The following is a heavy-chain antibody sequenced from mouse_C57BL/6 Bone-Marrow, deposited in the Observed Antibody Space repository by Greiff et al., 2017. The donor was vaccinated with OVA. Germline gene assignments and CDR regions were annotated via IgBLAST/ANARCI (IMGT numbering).Heavy chain of an antibody. CDR2: IDPENGDT. CDR3: TTLAVDYYAMDY. V-gene: IGHV14-4*01. Sequence: EAQLQQSGAELVRPGASVKLSCTASGFNIKDDYMHWVKQRPEQGLEWIGWIDPENGDTEYASKFQGKATITADTSSNTAYLQLSSLTSEDTAVYYCTTLAVDYYAMDYWGQGTSVTVSS. J-gene: IGHJ4*01. CDR1: GFNIKDDY. D-gene: IGHD1-1*02.